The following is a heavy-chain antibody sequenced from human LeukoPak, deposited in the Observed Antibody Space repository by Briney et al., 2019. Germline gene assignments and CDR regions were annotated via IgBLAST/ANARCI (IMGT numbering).Heavy chain of an antibody. Sequence: GGSLRLSCAASGFTFSNYWMSWVRQAPGKGPEWVANIKQDASEKYYVDSVKGRFTISRDNAKNSLYLQMNSLRAEDTAQYYCARHNPLWGYWGQGTLVTVSS. D-gene: IGHD7-27*01. CDR2: IKQDASEK. CDR3: ARHNPLWGY. CDR1: GFTFSNYW. J-gene: IGHJ4*02. V-gene: IGHV3-7*04.